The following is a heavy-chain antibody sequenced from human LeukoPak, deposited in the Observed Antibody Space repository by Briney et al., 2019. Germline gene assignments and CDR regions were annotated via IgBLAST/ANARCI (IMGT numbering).Heavy chain of an antibody. CDR1: GFTFSSYS. J-gene: IGHJ1*01. Sequence: GGSLRLSCAASGFTFSSYSMNWVRQAPGKGLEWVSYISSSSSTIYYADSVKGRFTISRDNAKNSLYLQMNSLRAEDTAVYYCAGAPHYYYGSGSPPGYFQHWGQGALVTVSS. V-gene: IGHV3-48*04. CDR2: ISSSSSTI. CDR3: AGAPHYYYGSGSPPGYFQH. D-gene: IGHD3-10*01.